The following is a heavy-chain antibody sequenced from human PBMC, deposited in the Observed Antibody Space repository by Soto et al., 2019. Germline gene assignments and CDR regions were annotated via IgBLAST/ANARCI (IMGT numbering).Heavy chain of an antibody. V-gene: IGHV3-53*01. CDR3: ATLHHDTYYDFWSGFHY. Sequence: GGSLRLSCAASGFTVSSNYMSWVRQAPGKGLEWVSVIYSGGSTYYADSVKGRFTISRDNSKNTLYLQMNSLRAEDTAVYYCATLHHDTYYDFWSGFHYWGQGTLVTVSS. CDR2: IYSGGST. D-gene: IGHD3-3*01. J-gene: IGHJ4*02. CDR1: GFTVSSNY.